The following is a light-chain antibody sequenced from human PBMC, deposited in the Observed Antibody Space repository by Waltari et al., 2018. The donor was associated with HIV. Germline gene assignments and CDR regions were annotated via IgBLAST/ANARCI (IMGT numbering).Light chain of an antibody. CDR2: DVS. J-gene: IGLJ2*01. Sequence: QSALTQPASVSGSPGQSITISCPGTSSDVGGSNYVPWYQHHPGKAPKLINFDVSYRPSGVSNRFSGSKSGNTASLTISGLQAEDEADYYCSSYTSSSTLYVVFGGGTKLTVL. CDR1: SSDVGGSNY. V-gene: IGLV2-14*03. CDR3: SSYTSSSTLYVV.